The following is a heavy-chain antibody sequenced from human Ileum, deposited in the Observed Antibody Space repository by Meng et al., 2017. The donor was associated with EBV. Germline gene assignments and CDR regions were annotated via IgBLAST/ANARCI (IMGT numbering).Heavy chain of an antibody. CDR3: ARGEDYTWDV. V-gene: IGHV4-4*02. Sequence: GQLQGSGPGLVKASGALALTCSVSDDSIRSNWGRWVRQPPGEGLEWIGEILHAGNTNYNPSLKSQVTMSVDKSKNQASLNLSSVTAADTAIYYCARGEDYTWDVWGQGTLVTVSS. CDR2: ILHAGNT. D-gene: IGHD3-16*01. J-gene: IGHJ4*02. CDR1: DDSIRSNW.